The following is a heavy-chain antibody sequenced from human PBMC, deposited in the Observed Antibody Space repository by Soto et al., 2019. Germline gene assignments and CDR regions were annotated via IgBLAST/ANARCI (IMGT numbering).Heavy chain of an antibody. CDR2: ISGSGSSR. V-gene: IGHV3-23*01. CDR3: AKYYMVTTSYYYYHGLDV. Sequence: EVQLLESGGGLVQPGGSLRLSCTASGFPFSDYAMSWVRQAPGKGLQWLSTISGSGSSRYTADSVRGRFTISRDNSRNTLSLQINALRAEDTAVYFCAKYYMVTTSYYYYHGLDVWGQGTTVTVSS. J-gene: IGHJ6*02. D-gene: IGHD2-21*02. CDR1: GFPFSDYA.